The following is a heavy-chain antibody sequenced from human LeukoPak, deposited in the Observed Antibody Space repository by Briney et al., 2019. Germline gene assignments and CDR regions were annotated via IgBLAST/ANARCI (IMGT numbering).Heavy chain of an antibody. CDR1: GFTFSSYS. Sequence: GGSLRLSCAASGFTFSSYSMNWVRQAPGKGLEWVSSISSSSSYIYYADSVKGRFTISRDNSKNTLYLQMNSLRAEDTAVYYCAKGPEWLVLYYFDYWGQGTLVTVSS. V-gene: IGHV3-21*04. CDR2: ISSSSSYI. J-gene: IGHJ4*02. CDR3: AKGPEWLVLYYFDY. D-gene: IGHD6-19*01.